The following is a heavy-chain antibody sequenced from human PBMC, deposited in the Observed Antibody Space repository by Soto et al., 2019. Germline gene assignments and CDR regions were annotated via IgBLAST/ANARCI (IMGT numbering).Heavy chain of an antibody. V-gene: IGHV1-69*13. D-gene: IGHD5-18*01. CDR1: GGTFSSYA. CDR2: IIPIFGTA. CDR3: ARDGRRFSYGYYYGMDV. J-gene: IGHJ6*02. Sequence: ASVKVSCKDSGGTFSSYAISWVRQAPGQGLEWMGGIIPIFGTANYAQKFQGRVTITADESTSTAYMELSSLRSEDTAVYYCARDGRRFSYGYYYGMDVWGQGTTVTGSS.